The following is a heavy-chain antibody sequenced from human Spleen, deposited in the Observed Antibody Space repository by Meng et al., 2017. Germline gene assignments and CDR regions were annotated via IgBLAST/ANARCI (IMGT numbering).Heavy chain of an antibody. J-gene: IGHJ4*02. V-gene: IGHV1-2*06. CDR1: RYTFPDYW. CDR3: ARDEDISAAGKLFGDY. Sequence: VQRVQSGAGVMKPGASGKVTCKASRYTFPDYWLHWVRRAPGQGLEWMGRINPKSGDTHYAQRFQGRVTMTGDTSISTAYMELSGLRSDDTAMYYCARDEDISAAGKLFGDYWGQGTLVTVSS. D-gene: IGHD6-13*01. CDR2: INPKSGDT.